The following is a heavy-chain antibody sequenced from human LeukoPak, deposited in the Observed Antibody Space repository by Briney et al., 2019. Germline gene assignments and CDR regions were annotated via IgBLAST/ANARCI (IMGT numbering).Heavy chain of an antibody. V-gene: IGHV4-59*01. CDR3: ARGGGYSSGGGFDY. Sequence: PSETLSLTCTVSGGSISHYYWSWIRQPPGKGLEWIGYIYYSGSTNYNPSLKSRVTISVDTSKNQFSLKLSSVTAADTAVYYCARGGGYSSGGGFDYWGQGTLVTVSS. CDR2: IYYSGST. D-gene: IGHD6-19*01. CDR1: GGSISHYY. J-gene: IGHJ4*02.